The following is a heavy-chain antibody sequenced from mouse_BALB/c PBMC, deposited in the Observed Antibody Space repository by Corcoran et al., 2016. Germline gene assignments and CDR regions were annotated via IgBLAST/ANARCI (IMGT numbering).Heavy chain of an antibody. V-gene: IGHV1-18*01. CDR2: INPNNGGT. J-gene: IGHJ3*01. CDR1: GYTFTDYN. Sequence: EVLLQQSGPELVKPGASVKIPCKASGYTFTDYNMDWVKQSHGKSLEWIGDINPNNGGTIYNQKFKGKATLTVDKSSSTAYMELRSLTSEDTAVYYCARGRLYYRYDRFAYWGQGTLVTVSA. CDR3: ARGRLYYRYDRFAY. D-gene: IGHD2-14*01.